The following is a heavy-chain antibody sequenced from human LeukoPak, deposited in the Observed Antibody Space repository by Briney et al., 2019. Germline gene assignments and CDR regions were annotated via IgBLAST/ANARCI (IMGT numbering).Heavy chain of an antibody. CDR2: ISGSGTDI. J-gene: IGHJ4*02. V-gene: IGHV3-21*05. Sequence: GGSLRLSCAASGFTFSSYSMNWVRQAPGKGLECLSYISGSGTDINYADSVRGRFTISRDNAKNLLYLQMNDLRLEDTAVYYCARTARHLDYWGQGTLVTVSS. D-gene: IGHD5-18*01. CDR1: GFTFSSYS. CDR3: ARTARHLDY.